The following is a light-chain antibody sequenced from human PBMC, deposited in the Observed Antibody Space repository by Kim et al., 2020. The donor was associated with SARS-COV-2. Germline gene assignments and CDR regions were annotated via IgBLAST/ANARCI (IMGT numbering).Light chain of an antibody. Sequence: PGERATLSCRARQSVSSCYSGCQQWTPGPAPRLLIYGAYIRATGIPDSFSGGGSGTDFTLTISRLEPEYFAVYYCQQYSHLITFGQGTRLEIK. CDR3: QQYSHLIT. V-gene: IGKV3-20*01. J-gene: IGKJ5*01. CDR1: QSVSSCY. CDR2: GAY.